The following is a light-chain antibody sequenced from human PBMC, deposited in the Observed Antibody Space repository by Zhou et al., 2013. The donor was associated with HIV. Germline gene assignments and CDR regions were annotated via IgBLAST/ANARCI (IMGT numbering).Light chain of an antibody. CDR3: QQTNILPYT. J-gene: IGKJ2*01. V-gene: IGKV1-12*02. Sequence: IQMAQSSSTLSASVGDRVTITCRASQGISSWLTWYQQQPGKAPKVLIYAASSLQSGVPPRFSGSGSGTDFTLTISSLQPEDFATYYCQQTNILPYTFGQGTKLEIK. CDR1: QGISSW. CDR2: AAS.